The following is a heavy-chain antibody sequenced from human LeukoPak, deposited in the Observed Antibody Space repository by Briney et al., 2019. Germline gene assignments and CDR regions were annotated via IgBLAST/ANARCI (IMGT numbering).Heavy chain of an antibody. D-gene: IGHD2/OR15-2a*01. J-gene: IGHJ4*02. CDR2: ILSDGTNK. Sequence: GRSLRLSCAASGFPFSVSAMHWVRQAPGKGLEWVTLILSDGTNKYYTDSVKGRFTISRDNSKNTLYLQMNSLRAGDTAVYYCAKAGTVYFPLDFWGQGTLVTVSS. CDR3: AKAGTVYFPLDF. V-gene: IGHV3-30*04. CDR1: GFPFSVSA.